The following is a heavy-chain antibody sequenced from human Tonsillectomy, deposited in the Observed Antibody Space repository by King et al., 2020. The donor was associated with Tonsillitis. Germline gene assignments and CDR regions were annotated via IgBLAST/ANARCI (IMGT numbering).Heavy chain of an antibody. J-gene: IGHJ4*02. CDR1: GFTFSSYA. CDR3: AKGTLYVILAGYYGGTNGHFDY. Sequence: VQLVESGGGLVQPGGSLRLSCAASGFTFSSYAMSWVRQAPGKGLEWVSAISGSGGSTYYADSVKGRFTISRDNSKNTLYLQMNNLRAEETAVYYCAKGTLYVILAGYYGGTNGHFDYWGQGTLVPVSS. CDR2: ISGSGGST. V-gene: IGHV3-23*04. D-gene: IGHD3-9*01.